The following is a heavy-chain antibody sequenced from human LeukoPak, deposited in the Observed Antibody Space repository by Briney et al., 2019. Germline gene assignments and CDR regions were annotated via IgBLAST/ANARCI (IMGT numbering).Heavy chain of an antibody. V-gene: IGHV4-59*01. D-gene: IGHD6-19*01. CDR3: ARDSSGWYHWFDP. Sequence: SENLSLTCTVSGGSISSYYWSWIRQPPGKGLEWIGYIYYSGSTNYNPSLKSRVTISVDTSKNQFSLKLSSVTAADTAVYYCARDSSGWYHWFDPWGQGTLVTVSS. J-gene: IGHJ5*02. CDR1: GGSISSYY. CDR2: IYYSGST.